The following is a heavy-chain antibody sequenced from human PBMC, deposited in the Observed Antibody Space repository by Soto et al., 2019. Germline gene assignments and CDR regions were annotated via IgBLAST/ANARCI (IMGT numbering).Heavy chain of an antibody. V-gene: IGHV1-69*02. CDR3: ARWIAAAGSWFDP. D-gene: IGHD6-13*01. CDR2: IIPILGIA. J-gene: IGHJ5*02. Sequence: SVKVSCKASGGTFSSYTISWVRQAPGQGLEWMGRIIPILGIANYAQKFQGRVTITADKSTSTAYMELSSLRSEDTAVYYCARWIAAAGSWFDPWGQGTLVTVSS. CDR1: GGTFSSYT.